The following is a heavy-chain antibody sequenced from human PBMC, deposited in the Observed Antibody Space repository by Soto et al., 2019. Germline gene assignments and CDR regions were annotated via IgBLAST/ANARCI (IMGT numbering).Heavy chain of an antibody. CDR1: GFTFSSYA. CDR2: ISGSGGST. J-gene: IGHJ3*02. Sequence: PGGSLRLSCAASGFTFSSYAMSWVRQAPGQGLEWVSAISGSGGSTYYADSVKGRFTISRDNSKDTLYLQMNSLRAEDTAVYYCAKDLSDSSGYGVGGAFDIWGQGTMVTVSS. CDR3: AKDLSDSSGYGVGGAFDI. V-gene: IGHV3-23*01. D-gene: IGHD3-22*01.